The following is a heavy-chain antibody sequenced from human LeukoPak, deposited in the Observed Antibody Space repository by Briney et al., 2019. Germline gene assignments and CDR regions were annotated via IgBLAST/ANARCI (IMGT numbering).Heavy chain of an antibody. Sequence: GESLKISCKGSGYSFTSYWIGWVRQMPGKGLEWMGIIYPGDSDTRYSPSFQGQVTISADKSISTAYLQWSSLKASDTAMYYCARSHMVRGVIGLGAFDIWGQGTMVTASS. CDR3: ARSHMVRGVIGLGAFDI. CDR1: GYSFTSYW. CDR2: IYPGDSDT. D-gene: IGHD3-10*01. V-gene: IGHV5-51*01. J-gene: IGHJ3*02.